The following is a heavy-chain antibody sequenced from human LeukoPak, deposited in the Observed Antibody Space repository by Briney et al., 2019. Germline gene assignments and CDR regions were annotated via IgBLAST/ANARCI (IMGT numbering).Heavy chain of an antibody. Sequence: ASVKVSCKASGYTFTGYYMHWVRLAPGQGLEWMGWINPNSGGTNYAQKFQGRVTMTRDTSISTAYMELSRLRSDDTAVYYCARALYSSRKFDPWGQGTLVTVSS. CDR1: GYTFTGYY. CDR3: ARALYSSRKFDP. J-gene: IGHJ5*02. V-gene: IGHV1-2*02. CDR2: INPNSGGT. D-gene: IGHD6-13*01.